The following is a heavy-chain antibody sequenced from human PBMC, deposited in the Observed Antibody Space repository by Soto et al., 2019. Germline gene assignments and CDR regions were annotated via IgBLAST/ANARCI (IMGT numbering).Heavy chain of an antibody. CDR2: ISWDGGST. CDR1: GFTFDDYT. CDR3: AKDHGEGDFWSGYYPFDY. V-gene: IGHV3-43*01. Sequence: PGGSLRLSCAASGFTFDDYTMHWVRQAPGKGLEWVSLISWDGGSTYYADSVKGRFTISRDNSKNSLYLQMNSLRTEDTALYYCAKDHGEGDFWSGYYPFDYWGQGTLVTVSS. D-gene: IGHD3-3*01. J-gene: IGHJ4*02.